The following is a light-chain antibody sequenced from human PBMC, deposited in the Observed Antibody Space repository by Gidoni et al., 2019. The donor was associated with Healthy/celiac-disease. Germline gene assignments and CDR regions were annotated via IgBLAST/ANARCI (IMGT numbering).Light chain of an antibody. CDR2: GNS. CDR1: SSNIWAGYD. Sequence: QSVLTQPPSVSGAPGQRVTISCTGSSSNIWAGYDVHWYQQLPGTAPKLLSYGNSNRPSGVPDRFSGSKSGTSASLAITGLQAEDEADYYCQSYDSSLSGSNVFGTGTKITVL. V-gene: IGLV1-40*01. CDR3: QSYDSSLSGSNV. J-gene: IGLJ1*01.